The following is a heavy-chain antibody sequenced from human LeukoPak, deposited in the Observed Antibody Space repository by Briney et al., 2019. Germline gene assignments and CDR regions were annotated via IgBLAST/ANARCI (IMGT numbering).Heavy chain of an antibody. Sequence: ASVKVSCKASGGTFSSYAISWVRQAPGQGLEWMGIINPSGGDTIYAQKFQGRVTMTRDMSTSTVYMQLSSLASEDTAVYYCARDKYYYGSGSYSGYYLDVWGKGTTVTVSS. J-gene: IGHJ6*03. CDR2: INPSGGDT. CDR1: GGTFSSYA. D-gene: IGHD3-10*01. CDR3: ARDKYYYGSGSYSGYYLDV. V-gene: IGHV1-46*01.